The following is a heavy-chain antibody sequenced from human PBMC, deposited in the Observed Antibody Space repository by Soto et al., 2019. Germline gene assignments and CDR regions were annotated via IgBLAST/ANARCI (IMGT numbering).Heavy chain of an antibody. CDR3: AEGSVVRGVIPWVGSYYYSMDV. V-gene: IGHV1-69*13. J-gene: IGHJ6*02. Sequence: SVKVSCKASGGTFSSYAISWVRQAPGQGLEWMGGIIPIFGTANYAQKFQGRVTITADESTSTAYMELSSLRSEDTAVYYCAEGSVVRGVIPWVGSYYYSMDVWGQGTTVT. D-gene: IGHD3-10*01. CDR2: IIPIFGTA. CDR1: GGTFSSYA.